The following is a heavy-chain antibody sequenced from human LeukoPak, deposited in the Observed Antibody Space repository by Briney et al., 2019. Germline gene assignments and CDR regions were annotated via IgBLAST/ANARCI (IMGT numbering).Heavy chain of an antibody. Sequence: GRSLRLSCAASGFTFDDYAMHWVRHAPGKGLEWVSGISWNSGSIGYADSVKGRFTISRDNAKNSLYLQMNSLRAEDMALYYCAKGVGAASGDDAFDIWGQGTMVTVSS. CDR2: ISWNSGSI. CDR1: GFTFDDYA. V-gene: IGHV3-9*03. CDR3: AKGVGAASGDDAFDI. J-gene: IGHJ3*02. D-gene: IGHD1-26*01.